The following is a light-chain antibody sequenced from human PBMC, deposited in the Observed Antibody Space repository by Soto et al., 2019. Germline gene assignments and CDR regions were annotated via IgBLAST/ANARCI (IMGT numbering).Light chain of an antibody. CDR1: QTISSW. CDR3: QHYNSDSEA. Sequence: DIQMTQSPSTLSGSVGDRVTITCRASQTISSWLAWYQQKPGKAPKLLIYKAPTLKSGVPSRFSGSGSGTEFTLTISSLQPDDFATYYCQHYNSDSEAFGQGTKVDIK. J-gene: IGKJ1*01. V-gene: IGKV1-5*03. CDR2: KAP.